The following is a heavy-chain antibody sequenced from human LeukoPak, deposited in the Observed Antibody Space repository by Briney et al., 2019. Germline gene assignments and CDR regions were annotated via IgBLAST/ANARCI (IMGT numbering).Heavy chain of an antibody. CDR3: ARGDYDILTGYYPEYFQH. D-gene: IGHD3-9*01. J-gene: IGHJ1*01. CDR2: INHSGST. CDR1: GGSFSGYY. Sequence: PSETLSLTCAVYGGSFSGYYWSWIRQPPGKGLEWIGEINHSGSTNYNPSLKSRVTISVDTSKNQFSLKLSSVTAADTAVYYCARGDYDILTGYYPEYFQHWGQGTLVTVSS. V-gene: IGHV4-34*01.